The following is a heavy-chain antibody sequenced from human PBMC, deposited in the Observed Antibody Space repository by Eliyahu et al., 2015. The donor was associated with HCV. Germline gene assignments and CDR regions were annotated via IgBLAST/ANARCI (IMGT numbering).Heavy chain of an antibody. D-gene: IGHD4-23*01. V-gene: IGHV1-69*01. J-gene: IGHJ3*02. CDR1: GGTFSTYA. CDR3: ARGTKGSGGAFDI. CDR2: IIPVSGTP. Sequence: VRLVQSGAEVKKPGSSVKVSCKASGGTFSTYAISWVRQAPGQGLGWMGGIIPVSGTPHYAQKFQGRVTVTADESTSTAYMDLSSLRSEDTAIYFCARGTKGSGGAFDIWGQGTMVTVSS.